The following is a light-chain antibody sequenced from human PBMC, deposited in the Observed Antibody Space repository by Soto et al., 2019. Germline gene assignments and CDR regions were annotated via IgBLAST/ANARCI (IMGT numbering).Light chain of an antibody. V-gene: IGKV3-15*01. J-gene: IGKJ5*01. Sequence: EIRVTKSPSALSVSTRESATLSCRASQSVSSNLAWHQQKPGQAPRILMYDASTRATGISARFSGSGSGTEFTLTISSLQSEDFAVYYCQQYHNWPITFGQGTRMEI. CDR2: DAS. CDR3: QQYHNWPIT. CDR1: QSVSSN.